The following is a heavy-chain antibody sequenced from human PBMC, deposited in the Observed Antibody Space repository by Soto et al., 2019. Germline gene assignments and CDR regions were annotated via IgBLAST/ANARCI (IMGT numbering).Heavy chain of an antibody. D-gene: IGHD2-2*01. CDR1: GYTFTSYA. Sequence: GASVKVSCKASGYTFTSYAMHWVRQAPGQRLEWMGWINAGNGNTKYSQKFQGRVTITRDTSASTAYMELSSLRSEDTAVYYCARDKVVVPAAMFSGWFDPWGQGTLVTVSS. J-gene: IGHJ5*02. CDR2: INAGNGNT. V-gene: IGHV1-3*01. CDR3: ARDKVVVPAAMFSGWFDP.